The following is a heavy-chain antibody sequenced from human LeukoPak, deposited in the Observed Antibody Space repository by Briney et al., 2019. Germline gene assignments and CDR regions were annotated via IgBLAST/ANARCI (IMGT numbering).Heavy chain of an antibody. D-gene: IGHD3-10*01. J-gene: IGHJ6*02. CDR3: ARDPVYGSGSFGGMDV. CDR1: GFTFSSYA. CDR2: ISSSSSYI. V-gene: IGHV3-21*01. Sequence: PGGSLRLSCAASGFTFSSYAMSWVRQAPGKGLEWVSSISSSSSYIYYADSAKGRFTISRDNAKNSLYLQMNSLRAEDTAVYYCARDPVYGSGSFGGMDVWGQGTTVTVSS.